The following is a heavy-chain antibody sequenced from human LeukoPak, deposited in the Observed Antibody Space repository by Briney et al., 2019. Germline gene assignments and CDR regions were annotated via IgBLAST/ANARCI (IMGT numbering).Heavy chain of an antibody. J-gene: IGHJ4*02. CDR3: ARGGYDTTDY. CDR1: GGSLSSCGYY. CDR2: IYYSGST. V-gene: IGHV4-31*03. Sequence: SESLSLTCTVSGGSLSSCGYYGSWVRQHPGKGLEWIGYIYYSGSTYYNPSLKSRVTISVDTSKNQFSLKLSSVTAADTAVYYCARGGYDTTDYWGQGTLVTVSS. D-gene: IGHD5-12*01.